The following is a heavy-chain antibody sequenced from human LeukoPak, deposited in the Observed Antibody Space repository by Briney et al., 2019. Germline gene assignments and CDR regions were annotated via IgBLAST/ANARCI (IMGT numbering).Heavy chain of an antibody. CDR3: AEDKWSSYYYDSSGYPNWFDP. J-gene: IGHJ5*02. CDR1: GFTFSSYA. V-gene: IGHV3-23*01. Sequence: GGSLRLSCAASGFTFSSYAMSWVRQAPGKGLEWVSAISGSGGSTYYADSVKGRFTISRDNSKNTLYLQMNSLRAEDTAVYYCAEDKWSSYYYDSSGYPNWFDPWGQGTLVTVSS. D-gene: IGHD3-22*01. CDR2: ISGSGGST.